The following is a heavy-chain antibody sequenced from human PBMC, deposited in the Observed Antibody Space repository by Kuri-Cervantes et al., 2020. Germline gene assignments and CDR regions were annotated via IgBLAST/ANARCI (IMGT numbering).Heavy chain of an antibody. CDR2: IYYSGST. J-gene: IGHJ5*02. D-gene: IGHD3-16*01. V-gene: IGHV4-39*01. CDR1: GGSFSSYY. Sequence: SETLSLTCAVYGGSFSSYYWGWIRQPPGKGLEWIGSIYYSGSTYYNPSLKSRVTISVDTSKNQFSLKLSSVTAADTAVYYCARIRNWFDPWGQGTLVTVSS. CDR3: ARIRNWFDP.